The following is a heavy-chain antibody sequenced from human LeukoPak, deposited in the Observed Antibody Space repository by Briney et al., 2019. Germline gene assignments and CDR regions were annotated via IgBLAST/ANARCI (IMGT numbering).Heavy chain of an antibody. CDR3: ARVFRATRRYYYDSSGYYLDY. CDR1: GYTFTSYD. D-gene: IGHD3-22*01. CDR2: MNPNSGNT. V-gene: IGHV1-8*01. J-gene: IGHJ4*02. Sequence: GASVKVSCKASGYTFTSYDINWVRQATGQGLEWMGWMNPNSGNTGHAQKFQGRGTMTSSTSISTAYMELSSLRYEDPAVYYCARVFRATRRYYYDSSGYYLDYWGQGTLVTVSS.